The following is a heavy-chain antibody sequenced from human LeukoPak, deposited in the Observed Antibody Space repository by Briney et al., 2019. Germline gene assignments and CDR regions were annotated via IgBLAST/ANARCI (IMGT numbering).Heavy chain of an antibody. CDR3: AGRLWRRDGYNLAAFDI. CDR1: GGSISSYY. Sequence: SETLSLTCTVSGGSISSYYWNWIRQPPGEGLEWIGYIYYSGSTNYNPSLKGRVTISVDTSKNQFSLKLSSVTAADTAVYYCAGRLWRRDGYNLAAFDIWGQGTMVTVSS. CDR2: IYYSGST. V-gene: IGHV4-59*01. J-gene: IGHJ3*02. D-gene: IGHD5-24*01.